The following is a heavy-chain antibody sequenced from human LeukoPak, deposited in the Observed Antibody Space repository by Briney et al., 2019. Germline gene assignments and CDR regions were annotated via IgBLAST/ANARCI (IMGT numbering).Heavy chain of an antibody. CDR3: ARGGSHYSGSCDY. CDR1: GYTFINYG. J-gene: IGHJ4*02. D-gene: IGHD1-26*01. CDR2: MNPNSGNT. V-gene: IGHV1-8*02. Sequence: ASVKVSCKASGYTFINYGISWVRQATGQGLEWMGWMNPNSGNTGYAQKFQGRVTMTRNTSISTAYMELSSLRSEDTAVYYCARGGSHYSGSCDYWGQGTLVTVSS.